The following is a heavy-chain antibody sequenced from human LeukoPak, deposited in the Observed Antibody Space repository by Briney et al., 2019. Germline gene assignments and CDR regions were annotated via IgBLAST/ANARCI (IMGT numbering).Heavy chain of an antibody. V-gene: IGHV1-8*01. D-gene: IGHD3-22*01. J-gene: IGHJ1*01. CDR1: GYTFTSYD. CDR2: MNPNSGNT. Sequence: ASVKASCKASGYTFTSYDISWVRQAAGHGLEWMGWMNPNSGNTGYAQKFKGRVTMTGNTSINTAYMELSSLRSEDTAVYYCARGLRDSSGREYFQHWGQGTLVTVSS. CDR3: ARGLRDSSGREYFQH.